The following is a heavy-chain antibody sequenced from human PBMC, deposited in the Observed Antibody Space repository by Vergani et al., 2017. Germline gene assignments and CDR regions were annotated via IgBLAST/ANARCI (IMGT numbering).Heavy chain of an antibody. CDR3: ARGDIVVVPAGSYYYYYMDV. CDR1: GYTFTSYG. J-gene: IGHJ6*03. D-gene: IGHD2-2*01. Sequence: QVQLVQSGAEVKKPGASVKVSCKASGYTFTSYGISWVRQAPGQGLEWMGIINPSGGSTSYAQKFQGRVTMTRDTSTSTVYMELSSLRSEDTAVYYCARGDIVVVPAGSYYYYYMDVWGKGTTVTVSS. V-gene: IGHV1-46*01. CDR2: INPSGGST.